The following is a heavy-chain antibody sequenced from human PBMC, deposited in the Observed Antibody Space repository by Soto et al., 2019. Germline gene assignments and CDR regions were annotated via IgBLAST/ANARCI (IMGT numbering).Heavy chain of an antibody. CDR2: ISYDGSNK. CDR3: AKDPTSYDSSAQFDS. V-gene: IGHV3-30*18. D-gene: IGHD3-22*01. CDR1: GFTFSSYC. J-gene: IGHJ4*02. Sequence: PGGSLRLSCAASGFTFSSYCMHWVRQAPGKGLEWVAVISYDGSNKYYADSVKGQFTISRDNSNNTLYLQMNSLRAEDTAVYYCAKDPTSYDSSAQFDSWGQGTLVTVS.